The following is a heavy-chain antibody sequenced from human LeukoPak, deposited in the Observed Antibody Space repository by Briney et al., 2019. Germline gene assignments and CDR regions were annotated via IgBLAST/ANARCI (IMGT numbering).Heavy chain of an antibody. V-gene: IGHV1-69*13. CDR3: ARVRGIAAWVSGDWFDP. Sequence: ASVKVSCKASGGTFSSYAISWVRQAPGQGLEWMGGIIPIFGTANYAQKFQGRVTITADESTSTAYMELSSLRSEDTAVYYCARVRGIAAWVSGDWFDPWGQGTLVTVSS. CDR2: IIPIFGTA. D-gene: IGHD6-13*01. J-gene: IGHJ5*02. CDR1: GGTFSSYA.